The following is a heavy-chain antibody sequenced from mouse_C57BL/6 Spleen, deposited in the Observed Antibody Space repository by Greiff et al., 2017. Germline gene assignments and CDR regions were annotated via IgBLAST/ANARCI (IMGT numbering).Heavy chain of an antibody. J-gene: IGHJ2*01. CDR1: GYTFTSYW. V-gene: IGHV1-61*01. CDR2: IYPSDSET. Sequence: QVQLQQPGAELVRPGSSVKLSCKASGYTFTSYWMDGVKQRPGQGLEWIGNIYPSDSETHYNQKFKDKAKLTGDKSSSTAYMQLSSLTSEDSAVYYCARKGGDYWGQGTTLTVSS. CDR3: ARKGGDY.